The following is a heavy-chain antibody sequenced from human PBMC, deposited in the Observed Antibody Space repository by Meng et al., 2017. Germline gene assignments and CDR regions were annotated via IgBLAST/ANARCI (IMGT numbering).Heavy chain of an antibody. CDR3: ARAIAVSGTGRFDY. CDR2: INAGNSDT. V-gene: IGHV1-3*01. J-gene: IGHJ4*02. Sequence: QVQLGQSGAEVKKPWGSVKVSCKASGYTFTTYAIHWVRQAPGQRLEWMGWINAGNSDTKYSQKLQGRVTITRDTSASTVYMEVSSLRSEDTGVYYCARAIAVSGTGRFDYWGQGTLVTVSS. CDR1: GYTFTTYA. D-gene: IGHD6-19*01.